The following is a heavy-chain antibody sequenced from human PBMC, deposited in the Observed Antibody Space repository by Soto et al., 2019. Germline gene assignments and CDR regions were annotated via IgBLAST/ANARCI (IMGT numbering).Heavy chain of an antibody. J-gene: IGHJ4*02. CDR2: ISSSSSTI. Sequence: PGGSLRLSCAASGFTFSSYSMNWVRQAPGKGLEWVSYISSSSSTIYYADSVKGRFTISRDNAKNSLYLQMNSLRAEDTVVYYCARNYGSGSYHPNHFDYWGQGTLVTVSS. CDR1: GFTFSSYS. CDR3: ARNYGSGSYHPNHFDY. D-gene: IGHD3-10*01. V-gene: IGHV3-48*01.